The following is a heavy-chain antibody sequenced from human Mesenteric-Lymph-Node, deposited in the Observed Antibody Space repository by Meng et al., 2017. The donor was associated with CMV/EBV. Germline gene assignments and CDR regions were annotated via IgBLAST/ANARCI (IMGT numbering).Heavy chain of an antibody. CDR1: GFTFSSYW. CDR3: ARGGIAAKGFDP. V-gene: IGHV3-74*01. Sequence: GGSLRLSCAASGFTFSSYWMHWVRQAPGKGLVWVSRIKSDGSSTSYADSVRGRFTMSRDNAKNTLYLQMNSLRGEDTAIYYCARGGIAAKGFDPWGQGTLVTVSS. D-gene: IGHD2-21*01. J-gene: IGHJ5*02. CDR2: IKSDGSST.